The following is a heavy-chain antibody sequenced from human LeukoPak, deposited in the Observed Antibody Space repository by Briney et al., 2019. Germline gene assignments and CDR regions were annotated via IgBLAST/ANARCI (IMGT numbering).Heavy chain of an antibody. CDR1: GGSFSGYY. Sequence: SETLSLTCAVYGGSFSGYYWSWIRQPPGKGLEWIGEINHSGSTNYNPSLKSRVTISVDTSKNQFSLKLSSVTAADTAVYYCRGSYYKYYYYYMDVWGKGTTVTVSS. J-gene: IGHJ6*03. CDR3: RGSYYKYYYYYMDV. CDR2: INHSGST. V-gene: IGHV4-34*01. D-gene: IGHD3-10*01.